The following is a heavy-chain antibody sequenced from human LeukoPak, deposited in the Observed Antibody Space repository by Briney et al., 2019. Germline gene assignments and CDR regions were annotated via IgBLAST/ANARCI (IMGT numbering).Heavy chain of an antibody. V-gene: IGHV1-2*02. CDR3: ARDMLYCSGGSCYSSDRFDC. CDR2: INPNSGGT. D-gene: IGHD2-15*01. CDR1: GYTFTGYY. J-gene: IGHJ4*02. Sequence: ASVKVSCKASGYTFTGYYMHWVRQAPGQGLEWMGWINPNSGGTNYAQKFQGRVTMTRDTSISTAYMELSRLRSDDTAVYYCARDMLYCSGGSCYSSDRFDCWGQGTLVTVSS.